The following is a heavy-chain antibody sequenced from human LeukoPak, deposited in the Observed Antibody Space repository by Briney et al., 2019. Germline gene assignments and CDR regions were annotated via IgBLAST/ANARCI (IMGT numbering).Heavy chain of an antibody. Sequence: ASVKVSCKASGYSFTSYGFSWVRQAPGQGLEWIGWISPYNANTNYAQKFRGRVTMTTDTSTSTAYMELRSLRYDDTAVYYCVRDVSVNLYRAWFDPWGQGTLVIASS. CDR3: VRDVSVNLYRAWFDP. V-gene: IGHV1-18*01. CDR1: GYSFTSYG. CDR2: ISPYNANT. D-gene: IGHD3-16*02. J-gene: IGHJ5*02.